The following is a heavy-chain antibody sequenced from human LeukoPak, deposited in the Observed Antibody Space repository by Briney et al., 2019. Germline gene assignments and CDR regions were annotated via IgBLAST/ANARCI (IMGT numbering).Heavy chain of an antibody. Sequence: GGSLRLSCAASGFTFSSYWMTWVRQAPGKGLVWVSRINTDGSITNYADSVKGRFSISRDNAKNTLYLQMSSLRAEDTAVYYCARDRGPRTGFMVREAYDYWGQGTLVAVSS. V-gene: IGHV3-74*01. CDR3: ARDRGPRTGFMVREAYDY. D-gene: IGHD3-10*01. CDR1: GFTFSSYW. J-gene: IGHJ4*02. CDR2: INTDGSIT.